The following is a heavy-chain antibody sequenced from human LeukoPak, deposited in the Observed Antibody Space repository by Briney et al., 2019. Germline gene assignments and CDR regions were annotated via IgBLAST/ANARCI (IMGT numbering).Heavy chain of an antibody. CDR2: IYYSGGT. Sequence: SETLSLTCTVSGGSISSSNYYWGWIRQPPGKGLEWIGSIYYSGGTYYSPSLKSRVTISIDTSKNQFSLKLSSVTAADTAVYYCARRYLWFGAQDYWGQGTLVTVSS. V-gene: IGHV4-39*01. CDR3: ARRYLWFGAQDY. D-gene: IGHD3-10*01. CDR1: GGSISSSNYY. J-gene: IGHJ4*02.